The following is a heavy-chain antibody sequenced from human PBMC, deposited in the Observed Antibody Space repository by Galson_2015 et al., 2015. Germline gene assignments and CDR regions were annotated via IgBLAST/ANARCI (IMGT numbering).Heavy chain of an antibody. CDR3: ARDSRLGIADAFDI. Sequence: SLRLSCATSGFTFSSYWMSWVRQAPGKGLEWVANIKKDGSEKYYVDSVKGRSTISRDNAKNSLYLQMNSLRAEDTAVYYCARDSRLGIADAFDIWGQGTMVTVSS. J-gene: IGHJ3*02. D-gene: IGHD7-27*01. V-gene: IGHV3-7*01. CDR2: IKKDGSEK. CDR1: GFTFSSYW.